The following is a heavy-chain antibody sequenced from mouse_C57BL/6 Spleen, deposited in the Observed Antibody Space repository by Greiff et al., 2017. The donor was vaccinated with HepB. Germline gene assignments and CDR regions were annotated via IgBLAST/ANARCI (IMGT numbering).Heavy chain of an antibody. J-gene: IGHJ4*01. Sequence: QVQLQQPGAELVKPGASVKLSCKASGYTFTSYWMHWVKQRPGQGLEWIGMIHPNSGSTNYNEKFKSKATLTVDKSSSTAYMQLSSLTSEDSAVYYGARSAHGSSENYAMDYWGQGTSVTVSS. CDR3: ARSAHGSSENYAMDY. V-gene: IGHV1-64*01. CDR1: GYTFTSYW. D-gene: IGHD1-1*01. CDR2: IHPNSGST.